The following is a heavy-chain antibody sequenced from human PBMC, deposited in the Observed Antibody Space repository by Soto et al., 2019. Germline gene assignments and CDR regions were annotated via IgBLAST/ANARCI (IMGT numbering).Heavy chain of an antibody. Sequence: AGESLKISCKGSGYSFAGYWITWVRQKPGKGLEWMGRIDPSDSQTYYSPSFRGHVTISVTKSITTVFLQWSRLRASDTAMYYCARQIYDSDTGPNFQYYFDSWGQGTPVTVSS. CDR2: IDPSDSQT. CDR3: ARQIYDSDTGPNFQYYFDS. J-gene: IGHJ4*02. D-gene: IGHD3-22*01. V-gene: IGHV5-10-1*01. CDR1: GYSFAGYW.